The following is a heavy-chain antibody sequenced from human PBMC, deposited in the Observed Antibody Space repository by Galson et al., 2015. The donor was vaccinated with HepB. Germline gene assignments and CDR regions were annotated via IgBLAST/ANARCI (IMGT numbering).Heavy chain of an antibody. Sequence: SLRLSCAGSGFTFNNRWMHWVRQAPGKGLEWVSSIDGDGSGTNYADSVKGRFTISRDNSKNTLYFQMNSLRAEDTAVYYCGRAWDRRLDVWGQGTTVTVSS. V-gene: IGHV3-74*01. CDR1: GFTFNNRW. J-gene: IGHJ6*02. D-gene: IGHD1-26*01. CDR2: IDGDGSGT. CDR3: GRAWDRRLDV.